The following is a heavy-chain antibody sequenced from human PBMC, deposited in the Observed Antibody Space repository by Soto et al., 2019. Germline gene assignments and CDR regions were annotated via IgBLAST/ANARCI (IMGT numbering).Heavy chain of an antibody. CDR1: GFTFSSYA. Sequence: QVQLVESGGGVVQPGRSLRLSCAASGFTFSSYAMHWVRQAPGKGLEWVAVISYDGSNKYYADSVKGRFTISRDNPKNTLYLQMNSLRAEDTAVYYCARVSRDYGGPYEYWGQGTLVTVSS. CDR2: ISYDGSNK. J-gene: IGHJ4*02. V-gene: IGHV3-30-3*01. CDR3: ARVSRDYGGPYEY. D-gene: IGHD4-17*01.